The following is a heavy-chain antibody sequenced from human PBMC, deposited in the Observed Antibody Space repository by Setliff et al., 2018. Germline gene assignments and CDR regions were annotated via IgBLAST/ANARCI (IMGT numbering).Heavy chain of an antibody. CDR1: GDSLSRNY. CDR2: IYTSWST. D-gene: IGHD3-3*01. J-gene: IGHJ6*03. Sequence: SETLSLTCAVSGDSLSRNYWSWVRQPAGKGLEWIGQIYTSWSTNYNPSLKSRVTISLDTSNNQFSLSLSSVTAADTAVYYCARMSGFQYMDVWGKGTTVTVSS. CDR3: ARMSGFQYMDV. V-gene: IGHV4-4*07.